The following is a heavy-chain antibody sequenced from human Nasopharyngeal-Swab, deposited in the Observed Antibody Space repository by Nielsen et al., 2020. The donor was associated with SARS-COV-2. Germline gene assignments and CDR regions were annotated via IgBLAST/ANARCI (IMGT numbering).Heavy chain of an antibody. CDR3: ASWALGGGMDV. CDR2: INHSGST. CDR1: GGSFTGYY. D-gene: IGHD3-16*01. V-gene: IGHV4-34*01. J-gene: IGHJ6*02. Sequence: SETLSLTCAVYGGSFTGYYLRWIRQPPGPGLEWIGEINHSGSTNYNTSLKSRVTISVDTSKNQFSLKLSSVTAADTAVYYCASWALGGGMDVWGQGTTVTVSS.